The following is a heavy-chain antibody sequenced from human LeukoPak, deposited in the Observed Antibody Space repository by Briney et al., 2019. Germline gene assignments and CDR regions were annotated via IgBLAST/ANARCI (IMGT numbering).Heavy chain of an antibody. CDR2: INPNSGGT. J-gene: IGHJ4*02. Sequence: ASVKVSCKASGYTFTDYYMHWVRQAPGQGLEWMGWINPNSGGTNYAQKFQGRVTMTRDTSIGTAYMELSRLRSDDTAVYFCAVRAIDYWGQGTLATVSS. CDR3: AVRAIDY. D-gene: IGHD4/OR15-4a*01. CDR1: GYTFTDYY. V-gene: IGHV1-2*02.